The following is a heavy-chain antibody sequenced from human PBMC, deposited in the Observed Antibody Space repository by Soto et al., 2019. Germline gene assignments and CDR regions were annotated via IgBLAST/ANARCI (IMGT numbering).Heavy chain of an antibody. D-gene: IGHD6-13*01. V-gene: IGHV2-26*04. Sequence: QVTVKESGPVLVKPTETLTLTCTVSGFSLSNAGLGVSWIRQPPGKALEWLAHIFSNDEKSYSTSLKSRPTIPXXXSXXQVXLXXXXXHPVXTXTXYCASTYSTSWYWFDPWGQGTLVTVSS. CDR1: GFSLSNAGLG. J-gene: IGHJ5*02. CDR2: IFSNDEK. CDR3: ASTYSTSWYWFDP.